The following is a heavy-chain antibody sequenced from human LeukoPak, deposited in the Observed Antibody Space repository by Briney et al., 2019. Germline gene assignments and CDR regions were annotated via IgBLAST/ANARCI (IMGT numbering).Heavy chain of an antibody. Sequence: PGGSLRLSCAASGFTFSSYAMSWVRQAPGKGLEWVSAISGSGGSTYYADSVKGRFAISRDDSKNTLYLEMNGLRVEDTALYYCGKDPNGDYVGGFDLLGQGTTVTVSS. CDR3: GKDPNGDYVGGFDL. J-gene: IGHJ3*01. CDR1: GFTFSSYA. V-gene: IGHV3-23*01. D-gene: IGHD4-17*01. CDR2: ISGSGGST.